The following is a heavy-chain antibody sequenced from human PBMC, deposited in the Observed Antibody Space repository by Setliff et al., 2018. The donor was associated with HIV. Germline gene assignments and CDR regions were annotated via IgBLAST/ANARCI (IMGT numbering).Heavy chain of an antibody. V-gene: IGHV1-69*06. CDR1: GGTFSSYA. Sequence: ASVKVSCKASGGTFSSYAISWVRQAPGQGLEWMGRIIPIFGTANYAQKFQGRVTITADKSTSTAYTAVYYCARDYPRLGYSYGPNYFDYWGQGTLVTVSS. CDR2: IIPIFGTA. CDR3: YGPNYFDY. D-gene: IGHD5-18*01. J-gene: IGHJ4*02.